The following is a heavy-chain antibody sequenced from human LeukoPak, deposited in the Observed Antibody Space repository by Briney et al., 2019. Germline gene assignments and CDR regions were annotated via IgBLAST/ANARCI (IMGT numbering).Heavy chain of an antibody. D-gene: IGHD3-10*01. J-gene: IGHJ4*02. CDR2: INPNSGGT. V-gene: IGHV1-2*02. CDR3: ARASAYMVRGVIGGDY. Sequence: ASVKVSCKASGYTFTGYYMHWVRQAPGQGLEWMGWINPNSGGTNYAQKFQGRVTMTRDTSISTAYMELSRLRSDDTAAYYCARASAYMVRGVIGGDYWGQGTLVTVSS. CDR1: GYTFTGYY.